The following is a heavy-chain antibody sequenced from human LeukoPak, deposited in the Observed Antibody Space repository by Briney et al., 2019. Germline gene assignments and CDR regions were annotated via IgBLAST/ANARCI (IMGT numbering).Heavy chain of an antibody. CDR1: AFTFSNYW. D-gene: IGHD3/OR15-3a*01. V-gene: IGHV3-21*01. CDR2: ISSSSSYI. CDR3: ARQTGSGLFILP. Sequence: PGGSLRLSCAASAFTFSNYWMNWVRQAPGKGLEWVSSISSSSSYIYYADSVKGRFTISRDNAKNSLYLQMNSLRAEDTAVYYCARQTGSGLFILPGGQGTLVTVSS. J-gene: IGHJ4*02.